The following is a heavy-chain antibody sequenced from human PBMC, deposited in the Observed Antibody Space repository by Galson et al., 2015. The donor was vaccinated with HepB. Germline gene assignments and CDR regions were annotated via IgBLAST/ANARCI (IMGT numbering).Heavy chain of an antibody. CDR3: AKVFPEKTDGWYRQALYYFDS. D-gene: IGHD6-19*01. CDR2: ITPSGDNT. V-gene: IGHV3-23*01. CDR1: GFTFSYYA. Sequence: SLRLSCAASGFTFSYYAMAWVRQAPGKGLEWISAITPSGDNTYSADSMNGRFFISRDNPQNTLFLQMNSLRADDTAIYFCAKVFPEKTDGWYRQALYYFDSWGQGTRVTVSS. J-gene: IGHJ4*02.